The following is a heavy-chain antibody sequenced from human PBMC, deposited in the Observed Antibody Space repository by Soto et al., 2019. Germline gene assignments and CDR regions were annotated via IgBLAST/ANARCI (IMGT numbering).Heavy chain of an antibody. D-gene: IGHD1-26*01. J-gene: IGHJ4*02. CDR1: GYIIKNYW. CDR3: GRGRSGQIVVFY. CDR2: IFPDDSDT. Sequence: GESLKISCKASGYIIKNYWIGWVRQMPGQGLEWMGIIFPDDSDTRYSPSFQGHVTMTMDTSITTVYMELNNLRPDDTAIYYCGRGRSGQIVVFYWGQGTPVTVSS. V-gene: IGHV5-51*01.